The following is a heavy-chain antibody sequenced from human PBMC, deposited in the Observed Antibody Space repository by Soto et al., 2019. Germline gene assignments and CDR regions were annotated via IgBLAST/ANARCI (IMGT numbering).Heavy chain of an antibody. J-gene: IGHJ4*02. V-gene: IGHV4-39*01. CDR1: GESISSSSYY. Sequence: SETLSLTCIVSGESISSSSYYWGWIRQPPGKGLEWIGSIYYSGRTYYNPSFKSRVTISIDTSKNQFSLKLSSVTATDTAVYYCARQRTPVVTQAYFDHWGQGALVPVSS. D-gene: IGHD2-21*02. CDR3: ARQRTPVVTQAYFDH. CDR2: IYYSGRT.